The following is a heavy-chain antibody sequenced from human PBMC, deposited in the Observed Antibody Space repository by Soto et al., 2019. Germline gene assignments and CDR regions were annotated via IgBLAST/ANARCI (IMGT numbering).Heavy chain of an antibody. Sequence: QVQLVESGGGVVQPGRSLRLSCAASGFTFSSYGMHWVRKATGKGLEWVAVISYDGSNKYYADSVKGRFTISRDNSKNTLYLRMNSMRAEDTAVYDCAKDQYGDYSSKLEYYYYGMDVWGQGRTLTVSS. CDR1: GFTFSSYG. CDR3: AKDQYGDYSSKLEYYYYGMDV. D-gene: IGHD4-17*01. V-gene: IGHV3-30*18. J-gene: IGHJ6*02. CDR2: ISYDGSNK.